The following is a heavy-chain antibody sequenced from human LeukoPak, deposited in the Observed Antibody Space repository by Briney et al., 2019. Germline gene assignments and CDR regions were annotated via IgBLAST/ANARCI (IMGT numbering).Heavy chain of an antibody. Sequence: GGSLRLSCAASGLTFNTHGMNWVRQAPGKGLEWISSIGQSGSSTYYADSVKGRFTVSRDNSRNLVYLQMNSLRAEDTAIYYCAKRVPYSSSSVYFDSWGQGTLVTVSS. CDR3: AKRVPYSSSSVYFDS. D-gene: IGHD6-6*01. CDR1: GLTFNTHG. V-gene: IGHV3-23*01. J-gene: IGHJ4*02. CDR2: IGQSGSST.